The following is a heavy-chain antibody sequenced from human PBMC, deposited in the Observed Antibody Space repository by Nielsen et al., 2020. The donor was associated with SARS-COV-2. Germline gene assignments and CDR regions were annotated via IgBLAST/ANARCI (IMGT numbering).Heavy chain of an antibody. V-gene: IGHV1-24*01. CDR1: GYTLTELS. D-gene: IGHD4-17*01. Sequence: ASVKVSCKVSGYTLTELSMHWVRQAPGKGLEWMGGFDPEDGETIYAQKFQGRVTMTEDTSTDTAYMELSSLRSEDTAVYYCATDYTYGDKRGAGYWGQGTLVTVYS. J-gene: IGHJ4*02. CDR2: FDPEDGET. CDR3: ATDYTYGDKRGAGY.